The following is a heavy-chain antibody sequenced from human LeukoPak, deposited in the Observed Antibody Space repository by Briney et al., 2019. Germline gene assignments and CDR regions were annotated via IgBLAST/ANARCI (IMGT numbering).Heavy chain of an antibody. CDR2: IKSKTDGGTT. V-gene: IGHV3-15*01. CDR1: GFTFSNAW. D-gene: IGHD1-26*01. J-gene: IGHJ3*02. CDR3: TTPTLLGYSGSYSGALDI. Sequence: KTGGSLRLSXAASGFTFSNAWMSWVRQAPGKGMEWVGRIKSKTDGGTTDYAAPVKGRFTISRDDSKNTLYLQMNSLKTEDTAVYYCTTPTLLGYSGSYSGALDIWGQGTMVTVSS.